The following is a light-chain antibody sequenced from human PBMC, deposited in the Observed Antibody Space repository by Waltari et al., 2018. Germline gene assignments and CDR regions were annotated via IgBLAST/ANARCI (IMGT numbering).Light chain of an antibody. CDR3: ATWDGSLNAVV. V-gene: IGLV1-44*01. J-gene: IGLJ2*01. Sequence: QSVLTQPPSASGTPGQRVIISCSVRNFTVGSNVVIRYQQLPGTALKLLIYGNNQRPSGVPDRFSGSKSGTSASLAISGLQSDDEADYHCATWDGSLNAVVFGGGTKLTVL. CDR1: NFTVGSNV. CDR2: GNN.